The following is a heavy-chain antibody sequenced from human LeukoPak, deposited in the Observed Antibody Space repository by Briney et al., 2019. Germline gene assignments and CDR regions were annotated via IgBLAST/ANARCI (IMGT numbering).Heavy chain of an antibody. Sequence: PGGSLRLSSAPSGFTFSSYSLSWVRQGPRKGLEWVDNIKQGGSEKYYVDSVKGRFTISRDNAKNSLYLQMNSLRAEDTAVYYCARGASGIQLWFFDPWGQGTLVTVSS. CDR3: ARGASGIQLWFFDP. J-gene: IGHJ5*02. V-gene: IGHV3-7*01. D-gene: IGHD5-18*01. CDR2: IKQGGSEK. CDR1: GFTFSSYS.